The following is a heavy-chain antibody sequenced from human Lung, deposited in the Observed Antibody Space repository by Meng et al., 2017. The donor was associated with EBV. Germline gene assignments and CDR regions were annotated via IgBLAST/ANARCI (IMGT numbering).Heavy chain of an antibody. CDR3: ASRPGIAVAGFDY. CDR1: GYTFTSYA. Sequence: QDPLLHAGGEVKKPGATVEVSCKAAGYTFTSYAMNWVRQAPGQRLEWMGWINTGNGETKYSQKFQGRVTLTRDTSASTAYMELSSLRSEDTAVYYCASRPGIAVAGFDYWGQGTLVTVSS. J-gene: IGHJ4*02. D-gene: IGHD6-19*01. CDR2: INTGNGET. V-gene: IGHV1-3*04.